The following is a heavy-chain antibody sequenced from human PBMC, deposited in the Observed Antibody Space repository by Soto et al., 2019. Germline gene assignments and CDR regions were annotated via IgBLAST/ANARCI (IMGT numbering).Heavy chain of an antibody. V-gene: IGHV3-30-3*01. CDR2: ISYDGSNK. D-gene: IGHD3-22*01. J-gene: IGHJ4*02. Sequence: GGSLILSCAASGFTFSSYAMHWVRQAPGKGLEWVAVISYDGSNKYYADSVKGRFTISRDNSKNTLYLQMNSLRAEDTAVYYCARVYRVFAVITTSSADYWGQGTLVTVSS. CDR1: GFTFSSYA. CDR3: ARVYRVFAVITTSSADY.